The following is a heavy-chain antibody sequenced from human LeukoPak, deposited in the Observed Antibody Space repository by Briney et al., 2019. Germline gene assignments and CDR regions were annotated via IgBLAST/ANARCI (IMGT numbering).Heavy chain of an antibody. CDR2: ISDSGTPI. Sequence: GGSLRLSCAASGFTFSDYYMSWIRQAPGQGLEWVSYISDSGTPIYYADSVKGRFTISRDNTKNSLYLQMNSLRAEDTAMYYCARTRGLYFFDYWGQGTLVTVSS. CDR1: GFTFSDYY. D-gene: IGHD2-8*02. V-gene: IGHV3-11*01. CDR3: ARTRGLYFFDY. J-gene: IGHJ4*02.